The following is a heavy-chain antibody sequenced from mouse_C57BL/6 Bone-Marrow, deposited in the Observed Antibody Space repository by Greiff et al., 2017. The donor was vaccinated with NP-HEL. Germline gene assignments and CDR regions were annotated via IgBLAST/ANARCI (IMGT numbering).Heavy chain of an antibody. CDR2: IYPGSGNT. CDR1: GYTFTDYY. CDR3: ARLLSTRAY. Sequence: VMLVESGAELVRPGASVKLSCKASGYTFTDYYINWVKQRPGQGLEWIARIYPGSGNTYYNEKFKGKATLTAEKSSSTAYMQLSSLTSEDSAVYFCARLLSTRAYWGQGTLVTVSA. V-gene: IGHV1-76*01. D-gene: IGHD2-1*01. J-gene: IGHJ3*01.